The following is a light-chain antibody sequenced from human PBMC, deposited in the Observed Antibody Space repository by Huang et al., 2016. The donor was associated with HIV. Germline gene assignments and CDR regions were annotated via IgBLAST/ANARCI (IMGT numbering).Light chain of an antibody. V-gene: IGKV1-39*01. Sequence: DIQMTQSPPSLSASVGDSVTIACRASQNVNTYLNWYQQKPGQAPRRLIFAASRLRSGVPSRFSGSGSGTEFTLTISSLQLEDFATYYCQQRFSTTITFGKGTRLDIK. J-gene: IGKJ5*01. CDR2: AAS. CDR1: QNVNTY. CDR3: QQRFSTTIT.